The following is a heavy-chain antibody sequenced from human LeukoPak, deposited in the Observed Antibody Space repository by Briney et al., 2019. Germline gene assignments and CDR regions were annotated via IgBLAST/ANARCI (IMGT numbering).Heavy chain of an antibody. D-gene: IGHD3-22*01. V-gene: IGHV3-23*01. J-gene: IGHJ4*02. CDR2: ISGSGGST. CDR1: GFTFSSYG. CDR3: AKDIVGEYYYDSSGYLRFDY. Sequence: PGGSLRLSCAASGFTFSSYGMSWVRQAPGKGLEWVSAISGSGGSTYYADSVKGRFTISRDNSKNTLYLQMNSLRAEDTAVYYCAKDIVGEYYYDSSGYLRFDYWGQGTLVTVSS.